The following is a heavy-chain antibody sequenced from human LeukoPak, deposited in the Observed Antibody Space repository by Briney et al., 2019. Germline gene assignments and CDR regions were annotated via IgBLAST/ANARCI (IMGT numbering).Heavy chain of an antibody. CDR3: ARGVRGYSYGPRTSSYDY. Sequence: SETLSLTCAVYGGSFSGCYWSWIRQPPGKGLEWIGEINHSGSTNYNPSLKSRVTISVDTSKNQFSLKLSSVTAADTAVYYCARGVRGYSYGPRTSSYDYWGQGTLVTVSS. V-gene: IGHV4-34*01. D-gene: IGHD5-18*01. CDR1: GGSFSGCY. J-gene: IGHJ4*02. CDR2: INHSGST.